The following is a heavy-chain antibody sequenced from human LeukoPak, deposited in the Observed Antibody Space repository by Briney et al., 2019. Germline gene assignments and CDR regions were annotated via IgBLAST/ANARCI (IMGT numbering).Heavy chain of an antibody. J-gene: IGHJ4*02. CDR2: IYYTGST. V-gene: IGHV4-39*01. Sequence: SETQSLACSVSGGSISSSRYYWGWIRQPPGKGLEWIGSIYYTGSTYYNPSLKSRVTISVDTSRNQLSLKLSSVTAADTAVYYCARLVAYCSSSSCSLDYWPQGTLVTVSS. CDR3: ARLVAYCSSSSCSLDY. D-gene: IGHD2-2*01. CDR1: GGSISSSRYY.